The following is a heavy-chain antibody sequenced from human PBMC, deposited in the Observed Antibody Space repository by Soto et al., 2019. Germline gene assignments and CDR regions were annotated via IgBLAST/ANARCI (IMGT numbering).Heavy chain of an antibody. CDR2: VSASNGKT. J-gene: IGHJ5*02. V-gene: IGHV1-18*01. Sequence: QIQLVQSGSEVRMPGASVKVSCKASGYIFTTYSITWVRQAPGQGLEWMGWVSASNGKTNYAQKFEDRVTRTTDTSTTTAYMELRSLRSDDTAVYYCAREAFGVQASWFDPWGQGTLVTVSS. CDR1: GYIFTTYS. CDR3: AREAFGVQASWFDP. D-gene: IGHD3-10*01.